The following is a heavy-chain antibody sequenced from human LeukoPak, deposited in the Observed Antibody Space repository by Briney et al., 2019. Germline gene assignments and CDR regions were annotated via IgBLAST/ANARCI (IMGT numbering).Heavy chain of an antibody. Sequence: PSETLSLTCTVSGGSISRYYWSWIRQTPGKGLEWIGHIYYSGSTNYNPSLKSRVTISVDTSKNQFSLKLSSVTAADTAVYYCARETGTYYDILTGSPRRAFDIWGQGTMVTVSS. CDR3: ARETGTYYDILTGSPRRAFDI. V-gene: IGHV4-59*01. J-gene: IGHJ3*02. CDR1: GGSISRYY. CDR2: IYYSGST. D-gene: IGHD3-9*01.